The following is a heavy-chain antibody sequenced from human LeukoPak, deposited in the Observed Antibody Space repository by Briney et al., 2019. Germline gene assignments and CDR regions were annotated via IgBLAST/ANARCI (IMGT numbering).Heavy chain of an antibody. D-gene: IGHD2-2*02. CDR2: INHSGST. Sequence: SETLSLTCTVSGGSISSGGYHWSWIRQPPGKGLEWIGEINHSGSTNYNPSLKSRVTISVDTSKNQFSLKLSSVTAADTAVYYCARPKCSTSCYNFQHWGQGTLVTVSS. J-gene: IGHJ1*01. CDR1: GGSISSGGYH. CDR3: ARPKCSTSCYNFQH. V-gene: IGHV4-39*07.